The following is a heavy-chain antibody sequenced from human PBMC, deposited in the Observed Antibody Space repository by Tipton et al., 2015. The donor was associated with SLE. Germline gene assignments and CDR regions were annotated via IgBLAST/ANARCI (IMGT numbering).Heavy chain of an antibody. V-gene: IGHV3-53*01. CDR2: IYSGGST. CDR3: ASDVRSAYYYGMDV. Sequence: GSLRLSCAASGFTVSSNYMSWVRQAPGKGLEWVSVIYSGGSTYYADSVKGRFTISRDNSKNTLYLQMNSLRAEDTAVYYCASDVRSAYYYGMDVWGQGTTVTVSS. D-gene: IGHD3-3*01. CDR1: GFTVSSNY. J-gene: IGHJ6*02.